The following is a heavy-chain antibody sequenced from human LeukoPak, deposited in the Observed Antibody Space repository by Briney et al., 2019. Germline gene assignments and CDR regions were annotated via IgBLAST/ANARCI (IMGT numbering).Heavy chain of an antibody. D-gene: IGHD3-10*01. CDR1: GFTFSSYD. CDR3: ARDLAAGEGFGEYYFDY. V-gene: IGHV3-30*03. CDR2: ISYDGGNK. Sequence: GRSLRLSCAASGFTFSSYDMHWVRQAPGKGLEWVAIISYDGGNKYYADSVKGRFTISRDNSKNTLSLQMNSLRAEDTAVYYCARDLAAGEGFGEYYFDYWGQGTLVTVSS. J-gene: IGHJ4*02.